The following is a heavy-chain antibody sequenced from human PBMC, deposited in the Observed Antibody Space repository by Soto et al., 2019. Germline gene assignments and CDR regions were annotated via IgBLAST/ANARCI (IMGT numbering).Heavy chain of an antibody. CDR2: ISYDGSNK. D-gene: IGHD2-15*01. CDR1: GFTFSSYA. CDR3: ARAGCDGGSCYTLVGLRYGMDV. J-gene: IGHJ6*02. Sequence: QVQLVESGGGVVQPGRSLRLSCAASGFTFSSYAMHWVRRARGKGLEWVAVISYDGSNKYYADSVKGRFTISRDNSKNTLYLQMNSLRAEDTAVYYCARAGCDGGSCYTLVGLRYGMDVWGQGTTVTVSS. V-gene: IGHV3-30-3*01.